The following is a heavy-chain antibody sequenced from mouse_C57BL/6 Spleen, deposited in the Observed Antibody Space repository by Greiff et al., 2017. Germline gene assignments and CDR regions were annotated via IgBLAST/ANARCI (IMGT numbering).Heavy chain of an antibody. CDR3: TVNWDWFAY. CDR2: IRLKSDNYAT. CDR1: GFTFSNYW. Sequence: EVQRVESGGGLVQPGGSMKLSCVASGFTFSNYWMNWVRQSPEKGLEWVAQIRLKSDNYATHYAESVKGRFTISRDDSKSSVYLQMNNLRAEDTGIYYCTVNWDWFAYWGQGTLVTVSA. V-gene: IGHV6-3*01. D-gene: IGHD4-1*01. J-gene: IGHJ3*01.